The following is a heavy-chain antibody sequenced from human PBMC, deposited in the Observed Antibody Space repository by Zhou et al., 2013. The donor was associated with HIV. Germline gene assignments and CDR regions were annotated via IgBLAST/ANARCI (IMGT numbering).Heavy chain of an antibody. CDR1: GYTFTGYY. D-gene: IGHD6-19*01. CDR2: ISSFRGHT. V-gene: IGHV1-18*04. J-gene: IGHJ6*03. Sequence: QVQLVQSGAEVKKPGASVKVSCKASGYTFTGYYIQWVRQAPGQGPEWMGWISSFRGHTNYAQKLQGRISLTTDTSTNTAYMELRSLRSDDTAVYYCARALSTRWIGGGFFYMDVWGRGTTVTVS. CDR3: ARALSTRWIGGGFFYMDV.